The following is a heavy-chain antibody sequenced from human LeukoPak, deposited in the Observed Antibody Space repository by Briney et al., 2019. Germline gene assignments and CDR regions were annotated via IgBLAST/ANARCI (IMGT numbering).Heavy chain of an antibody. J-gene: IGHJ4*02. CDR2: ISVYNGNT. D-gene: IGHD3-16*01. CDR1: GYSFTSYG. CDR3: ARQGAQGGAPFY. V-gene: IGHV1-18*01. Sequence: ASVRVSCKASGYSFTSYGISWVRQAPGQGLEWMGWISVYNGNTEYEKKFQGRVTMTTDTSTGTAYMDLRSLRTDDTAVYYCARQGAQGGAPFYWGQGTLVTVSS.